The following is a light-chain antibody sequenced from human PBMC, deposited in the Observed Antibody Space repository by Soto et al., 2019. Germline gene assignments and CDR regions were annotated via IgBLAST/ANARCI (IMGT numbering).Light chain of an antibody. Sequence: QSALSQPASVSGSPGQSITISCTGTASDIGGYNYVSWYQHHPGKAPKLIIHDVSNRPSGVSNRFSGSKSGNTASLTISGLQAEDEADYYCNSYGSGSTSVFGTGTKLTVL. CDR3: NSYGSGSTSV. V-gene: IGLV2-14*03. CDR2: DVS. CDR1: ASDIGGYNY. J-gene: IGLJ1*01.